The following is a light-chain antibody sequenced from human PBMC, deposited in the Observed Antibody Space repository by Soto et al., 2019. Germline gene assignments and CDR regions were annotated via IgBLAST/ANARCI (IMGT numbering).Light chain of an antibody. V-gene: IGKV4-1*01. CDR1: QSVLYSSNNKNY. CDR2: WAS. Sequence: DIVMTQSPDSLAVSLGERATINCKSSQSVLYSSNNKNYLAWYQQKPGQPPKLLIYWASTRESGVPDRFSGSGSGTDFTVTISSLQAEDVAVYNCQQYSSTHRTFGQGTKVEIK. J-gene: IGKJ1*01. CDR3: QQYSSTHRT.